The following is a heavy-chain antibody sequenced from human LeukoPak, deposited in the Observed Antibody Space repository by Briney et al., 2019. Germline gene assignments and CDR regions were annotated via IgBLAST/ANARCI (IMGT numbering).Heavy chain of an antibody. CDR3: AKDKVGATYFDY. V-gene: IGHV3-23*01. J-gene: IGHJ4*02. CDR1: GFTFSSYA. D-gene: IGHD1-26*01. CDR2: ISRSGGST. Sequence: PGGSLRLSCAASGFTFSSYAMSWVRQAPGKGLEWVSGISRSGGSTYYADSVKGRFTISRDNSKNTLYLQMNSLRAEDTAVYYCAKDKVGATYFDYWGQGTLVTVSS.